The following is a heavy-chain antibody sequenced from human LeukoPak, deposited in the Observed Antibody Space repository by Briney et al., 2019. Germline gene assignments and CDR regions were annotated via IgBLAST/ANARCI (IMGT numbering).Heavy chain of an antibody. CDR2: IPYAGRNR. CDR1: GFTFSTYG. J-gene: IGHJ4*02. CDR3: AKDPHTGYSFAY. D-gene: IGHD5-18*01. Sequence: GGSLRLPCAASGFTFSTYGLHWVRQAPGKGLEWVAFIPYAGRNRYYADSVRGRFTISRDNSKNTLYLQVNSLRAEDTAVYYCAKDPHTGYSFAYWGQGTLVTVSS. V-gene: IGHV3-30*02.